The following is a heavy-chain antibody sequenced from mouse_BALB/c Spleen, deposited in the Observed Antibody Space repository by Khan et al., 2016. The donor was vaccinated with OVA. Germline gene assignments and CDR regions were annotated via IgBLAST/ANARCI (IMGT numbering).Heavy chain of an antibody. CDR1: GYSFTDYI. CDR3: ARRDYGSSDPGFAY. V-gene: IGHV1-77*01. Sequence: QVQLQQSGSELVMPGASVKMSCKASGYSFTDYIITWVKQRTGQGLQWIGEIYPGSGSIYSNEKFKGKATLTADNSSNTAYMQLSSLTSEDSAVDFSARRDYGSSDPGFAYWGLGTLVTVSA. D-gene: IGHD1-1*01. CDR2: IYPGSGSI. J-gene: IGHJ3*01.